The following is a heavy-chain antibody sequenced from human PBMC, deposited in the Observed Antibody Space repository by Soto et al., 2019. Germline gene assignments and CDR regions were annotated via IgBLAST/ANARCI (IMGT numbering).Heavy chain of an antibody. D-gene: IGHD6-19*01. Sequence: GGSLRLSCAASGLTFSDYYMSWIRQAPGKGLEWVSHITSRADTIYYADSVKGRFTISRDNAKSSLYLQMNSLRAEDTAVYYCAREIIVVAGSDFDHWDQGSLPTVPS. V-gene: IGHV3-11*01. J-gene: IGHJ4*02. CDR1: GLTFSDYY. CDR3: AREIIVVAGSDFDH. CDR2: ITSRADTI.